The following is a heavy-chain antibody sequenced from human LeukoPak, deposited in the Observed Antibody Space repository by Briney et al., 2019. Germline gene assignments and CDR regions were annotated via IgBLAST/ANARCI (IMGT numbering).Heavy chain of an antibody. CDR2: INGDGGST. Sequence: GGSLRLSCAASGFTFSTYAMSWVRQAPGQGLEWVSSINGDGGSTYYAESVKGRFTVSGDNSKNTLYLEMASLRAEDTAVYYCAKRPDCSTTNCFRFEYWGQGTLVTVSS. CDR1: GFTFSTYA. CDR3: AKRPDCSTTNCFRFEY. V-gene: IGHV3-23*01. J-gene: IGHJ4*02. D-gene: IGHD2-2*01.